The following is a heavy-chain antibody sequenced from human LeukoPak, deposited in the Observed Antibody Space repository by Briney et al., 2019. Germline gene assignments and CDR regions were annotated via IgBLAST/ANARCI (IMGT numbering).Heavy chain of an antibody. D-gene: IGHD3-3*01. CDR1: GFTFSSYA. J-gene: IGHJ2*01. Sequence: GGSLRLSCAASGFTFSSYAMSWVRQAPGKGLEWVSAVSGNGAGTFYTDSVKGRLTISRDNSRHTLYLQMDSLRAEDTAVYYCAKVWADYDFWSAYYWYFDLWGRGTLVTVSS. V-gene: IGHV3-23*01. CDR3: AKVWADYDFWSAYYWYFDL. CDR2: VSGNGAGT.